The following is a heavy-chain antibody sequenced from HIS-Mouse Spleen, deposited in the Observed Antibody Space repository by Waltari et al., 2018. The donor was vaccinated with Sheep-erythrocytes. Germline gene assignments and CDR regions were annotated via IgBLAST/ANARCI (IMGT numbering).Heavy chain of an antibody. CDR2: ISWDGGST. CDR3: AKDSYGSGSYCDY. Sequence: EVQLVESGGVVVQPGGSLRLSCAASGFPFDDYAMHWVSLISWDGGSTYYADSVKGRFTISRDNSKNSLYLQMNSLRAEDTALYYCAKDSYGSGSYCDYWGQGTLVTVSS. D-gene: IGHD3-10*01. CDR1: GFPFDDYA. V-gene: IGHV3-43D*03. J-gene: IGHJ4*02.